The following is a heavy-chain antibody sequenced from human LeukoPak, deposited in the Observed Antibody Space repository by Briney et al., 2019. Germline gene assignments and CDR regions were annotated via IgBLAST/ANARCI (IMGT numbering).Heavy chain of an antibody. D-gene: IGHD4-17*01. J-gene: IGHJ4*02. V-gene: IGHV4-39*01. Sequence: SETLSLTCTVSGGSISSSSYYWGRIRQPPGKGLEGIGSIYYSGSTYYNPSLQSRVPISVDTSKNPFSLKLSSVTAADTAVYYCARAYDDYGDHHFDYWGQGTLVTVSS. CDR1: GGSISSSSYY. CDR3: ARAYDDYGDHHFDY. CDR2: IYYSGST.